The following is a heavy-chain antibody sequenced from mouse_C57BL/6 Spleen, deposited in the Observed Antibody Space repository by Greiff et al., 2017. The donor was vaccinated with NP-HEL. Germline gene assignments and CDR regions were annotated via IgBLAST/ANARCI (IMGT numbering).Heavy chain of an antibody. Sequence: EVQRVESGPELVKPGASVKISCKASGYSFTGYYMNWVKQSPEKSLEWIGEINPSTGGTTYNQKFKAKATLTVDKSSSTAYMQLKSLTSEDSAVYYCARTYYYGSSYNFDYWGQGTTLTVSS. D-gene: IGHD1-1*01. CDR2: INPSTGGT. J-gene: IGHJ2*01. V-gene: IGHV1-42*01. CDR1: GYSFTGYY. CDR3: ARTYYYGSSYNFDY.